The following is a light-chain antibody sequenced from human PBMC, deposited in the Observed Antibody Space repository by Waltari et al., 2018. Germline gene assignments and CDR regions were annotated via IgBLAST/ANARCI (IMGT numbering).Light chain of an antibody. V-gene: IGLV2-11*01. Sequence: QSALTQPRSVSGSPGQSVTISCTGTSSHVGGYNYVSWYQQHPGTAPKLMIYDVSKRPSGVPDRFSGSKSGNTASLTISGLQAEDEADYYCCSYAGSYTGVFGTGTKVTVL. CDR2: DVS. J-gene: IGLJ1*01. CDR3: CSYAGSYTGV. CDR1: SSHVGGYNY.